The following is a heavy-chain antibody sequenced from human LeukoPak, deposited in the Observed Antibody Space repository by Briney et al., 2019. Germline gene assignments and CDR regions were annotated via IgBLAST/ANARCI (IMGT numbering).Heavy chain of an antibody. D-gene: IGHD2-2*01. V-gene: IGHV3-21*01. CDR3: ARGMIHREVTCSSTSCYWEYYFDY. J-gene: IGHJ4*02. Sequence: GGSLRLSCAASGFTFSSYSMNWVRQAPGKGLEWVSSISSSSSYIYYAGSVKGRFTISRDNAKNSLYLQMNSLRAEDTAVYYCARGMIHREVTCSSTSCYWEYYFDYWGQGTLVTVSS. CDR1: GFTFSSYS. CDR2: ISSSSSYI.